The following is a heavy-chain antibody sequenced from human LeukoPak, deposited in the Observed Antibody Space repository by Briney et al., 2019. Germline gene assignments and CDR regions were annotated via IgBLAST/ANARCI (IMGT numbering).Heavy chain of an antibody. D-gene: IGHD3-10*01. CDR3: ARRGYYGSGGYRGGFDY. CDR2: IYYSGST. Sequence: SETLSLTCTVSGGSISSSSYYWGWIRQPPGKGLEWIGSIYYSGSTYYNPSLKSRVTISVDTSKNQFSLKLSSVTAADTAVYYCARRGYYGSGGYRGGFDYWGQGTLVTVSS. CDR1: GGSISSSSYY. J-gene: IGHJ4*02. V-gene: IGHV4-39*01.